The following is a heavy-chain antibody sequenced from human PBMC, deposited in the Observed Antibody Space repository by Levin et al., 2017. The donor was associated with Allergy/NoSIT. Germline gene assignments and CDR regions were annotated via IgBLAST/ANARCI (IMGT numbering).Heavy chain of an antibody. CDR3: ARGPEV. CDR2: ISTNSAYI. CDR1: GFTFNIYT. Sequence: GGSLRLSCAASGFTFNIYTMNWVRQAPGKGLEWISFISTNSAYIFYADSVRGRFTISRDNAGRSLYLQMDNLRDDDTAIYYCARGPEVWGQGPPVTVSS. J-gene: IGHJ4*02. V-gene: IGHV3-21*01.